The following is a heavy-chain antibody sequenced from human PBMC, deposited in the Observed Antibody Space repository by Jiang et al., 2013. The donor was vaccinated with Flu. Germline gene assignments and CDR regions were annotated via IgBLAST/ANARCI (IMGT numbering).Heavy chain of an antibody. CDR3: ARRQSHYYGSGVVYHQVNYFAD. CDR1: GFSLSTSGSG. CDR2: FYWEDDK. D-gene: IGHD3-3*01. Sequence: KPTQTLTLTCTLGGFSLSTSGSGVGWVRQPPGKALEWLALFYWEDDKRYSPSLKSRLTITKDTSKNQLILTMTNMDPADTATYYCARRQSHYYGSGVVYHQVNYFADWGQGILVTVSS. J-gene: IGHJ4*02. V-gene: IGHV2-5*02.